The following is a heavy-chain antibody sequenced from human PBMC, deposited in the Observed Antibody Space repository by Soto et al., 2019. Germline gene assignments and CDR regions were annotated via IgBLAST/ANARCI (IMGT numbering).Heavy chain of an antibody. J-gene: IGHJ3*02. CDR1: GYTFINCD. Sequence: QVQLVQSGAEVKKPGASVKVSCKASGYTFINCDINWVRQATGQGLEWMGRVKPISGNTDYAQKFQGRVTMTRNTSISTAYMELSSLGSEDTAVYYCAITYYYDSRGYYSRGNAFDIWGQGTMVTVSS. D-gene: IGHD3-22*01. CDR2: VKPISGNT. CDR3: AITYYYDSRGYYSRGNAFDI. V-gene: IGHV1-8*01.